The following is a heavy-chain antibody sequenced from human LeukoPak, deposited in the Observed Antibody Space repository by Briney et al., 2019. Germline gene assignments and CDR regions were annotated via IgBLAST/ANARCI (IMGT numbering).Heavy chain of an antibody. CDR2: ISSSGSTI. Sequence: GGSLRLSCAASGFTFSDYYMSWIRQAPGKGLEWVSYISSSGSTIYYADSVEGRFTISRDNAKNSLYLQMNSLRAEDTAVYYCARESVAVAGSQHGSYDYWGQGTLVTVSS. V-gene: IGHV3-11*04. J-gene: IGHJ4*02. CDR1: GFTFSDYY. CDR3: ARESVAVAGSQHGSYDY. D-gene: IGHD6-19*01.